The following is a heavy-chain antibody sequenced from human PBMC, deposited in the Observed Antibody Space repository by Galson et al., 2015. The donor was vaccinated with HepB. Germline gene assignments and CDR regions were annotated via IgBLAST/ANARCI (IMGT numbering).Heavy chain of an antibody. Sequence: SLRLSCAASGFTFSSYAMHWVRQAPGKGLEYVSAISSNGGSTYYANSVKGRFTISRDNSKNTLYLQMGSLRAEDMAVYYCARVRSGYSGYEGFDYWGQGTLVTVSS. CDR3: ARVRSGYSGYEGFDY. D-gene: IGHD5-12*01. V-gene: IGHV3-64*01. J-gene: IGHJ4*02. CDR2: ISSNGGST. CDR1: GFTFSSYA.